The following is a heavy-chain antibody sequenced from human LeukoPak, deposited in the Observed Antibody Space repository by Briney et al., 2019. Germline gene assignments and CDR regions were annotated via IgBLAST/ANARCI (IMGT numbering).Heavy chain of an antibody. J-gene: IGHJ4*02. CDR2: IYSGGST. CDR3: ARDQQNYYDSSGH. CDR1: GFTVSSNY. Sequence: PGGSLRLSCAASGFTVSSNYMSWVRQAPGKGLEWVSVIYSGGSTYYTDSVKGRFTISRDNSKNTLCLQMNSLRAEDTAVYYCARDQQNYYDSSGHWGQGTLVTVSS. D-gene: IGHD3-22*01. V-gene: IGHV3-66*02.